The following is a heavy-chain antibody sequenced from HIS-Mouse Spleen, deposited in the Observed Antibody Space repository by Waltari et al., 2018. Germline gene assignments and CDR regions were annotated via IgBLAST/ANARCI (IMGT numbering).Heavy chain of an antibody. V-gene: IGHV4-59*08. J-gene: IGHJ6*02. CDR3: ARSTWEDYYYYGMDV. D-gene: IGHD1-1*01. CDR1: GGSISSYY. Sequence: QVQLQESGPGLVKPSETLSLTCTVSGGSISSYYWIWIRQPPGKGLEWIGYIYYSGSTNYNPSLKSRVTISVDTSKNQFSLKLSSVTAADTAVYYCARSTWEDYYYYGMDVWGQGTTVTVSS. CDR2: IYYSGST.